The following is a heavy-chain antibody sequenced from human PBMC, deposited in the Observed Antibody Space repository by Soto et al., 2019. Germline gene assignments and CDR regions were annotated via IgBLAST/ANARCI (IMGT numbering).Heavy chain of an antibody. CDR3: ASYLFFSGSSFYFDY. D-gene: IGHD6-6*01. Sequence: SVKVSCKASGGTFSSYAISWVRQAPGQGLEWMGGIIPIFGTANYAQKFQGRVTITADESTSTAYMELSSLRSEDTAVYYCASYLFFSGSSFYFDYWGQGTLVTVSS. CDR1: GGTFSSYA. CDR2: IIPIFGTA. J-gene: IGHJ4*02. V-gene: IGHV1-69*13.